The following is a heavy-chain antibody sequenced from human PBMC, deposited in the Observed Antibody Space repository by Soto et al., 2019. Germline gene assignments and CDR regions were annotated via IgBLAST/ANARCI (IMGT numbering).Heavy chain of an antibody. V-gene: IGHV3-74*01. Sequence: GGSLRLSCAASGFTFSSYWMHWVRQAPGKGLVWVSRINSDGSSTSYADSVKGRFTISRDNAKNTLYLQMNSLRAEDTTVYYCARVVSGSSGWPGWSSFDYWGQGTLVTVSS. CDR2: INSDGSST. J-gene: IGHJ4*02. CDR3: ARVVSGSSGWPGWSSFDY. D-gene: IGHD6-19*01. CDR1: GFTFSSYW.